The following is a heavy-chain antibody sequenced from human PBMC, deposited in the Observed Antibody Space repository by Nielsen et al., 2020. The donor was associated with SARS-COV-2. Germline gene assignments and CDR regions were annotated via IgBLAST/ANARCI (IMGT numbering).Heavy chain of an antibody. D-gene: IGHD5-18*01. J-gene: IGHJ6*02. CDR2: ISYDGSNK. CDR1: GFTFSSYG. Sequence: GGSLRLSCAASGFTFSSYGMHWVRQAPGKGLEWVAVISYDGSNKYYADSVKGRFTISRDNSKNTLYLQMNSLRAEDTAVYYCAKEFSYGYYYYYGMDVWGQGTTVTVSS. V-gene: IGHV3-30*18. CDR3: AKEFSYGYYYYYGMDV.